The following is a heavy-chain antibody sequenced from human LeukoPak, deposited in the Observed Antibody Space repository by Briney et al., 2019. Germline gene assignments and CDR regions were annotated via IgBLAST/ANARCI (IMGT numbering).Heavy chain of an antibody. CDR2: ISAYNGNT. V-gene: IGHV1-18*01. CDR1: GGTFSSYA. J-gene: IGHJ4*02. CDR3: ARDGPYGSGSFPDY. Sequence: EASVKVSCKASGGTFSSYAISWVRQAPGQGLEWMGWISAYNGNTNYAQKLQGRVTMTTDTSTSTAYMELRSLRSDDTAVYYCARDGPYGSGSFPDYWGQGTLVTVSS. D-gene: IGHD3-10*01.